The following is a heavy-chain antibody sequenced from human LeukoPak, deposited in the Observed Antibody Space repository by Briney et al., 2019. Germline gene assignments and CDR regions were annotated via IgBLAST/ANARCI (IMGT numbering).Heavy chain of an antibody. Sequence: ASVKVSCKASGGTFSSYAISWVRQAPGQGLEWMGWISAYNGNTNYAQKLQGRVTMTTDTSTSTAYMELRSLRSDDTAVYYCARASYYEVSDTEDYYYYYGMDVWGQGTTVTVSS. V-gene: IGHV1-18*01. CDR2: ISAYNGNT. CDR3: ARASYYEVSDTEDYYYYYGMDV. J-gene: IGHJ6*02. CDR1: GGTFSSYA. D-gene: IGHD1-26*01.